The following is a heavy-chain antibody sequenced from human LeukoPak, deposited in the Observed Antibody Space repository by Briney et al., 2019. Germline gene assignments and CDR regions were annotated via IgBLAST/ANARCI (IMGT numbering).Heavy chain of an antibody. D-gene: IGHD4-17*01. J-gene: IGHJ3*02. Sequence: SETLSLTCTVSGGSFSSGDYYWSWIRQPPGKGLEWIGYIYYSGSTYYNPSLKSRVTISVDTSKNQFSLKVSSVTAADTAVYYCARDRNYGDSTYDAFDIWGQGTMVTVSS. CDR3: ARDRNYGDSTYDAFDI. V-gene: IGHV4-30-4*01. CDR2: IYYSGST. CDR1: GGSFSSGDYY.